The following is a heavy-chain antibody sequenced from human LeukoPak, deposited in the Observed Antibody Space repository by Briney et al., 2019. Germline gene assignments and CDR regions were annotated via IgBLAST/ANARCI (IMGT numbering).Heavy chain of an antibody. CDR1: GFTFSSYG. CDR3: ARDQGVYDFDY. D-gene: IGHD2-8*01. V-gene: IGHV3-23*01. CDR2: ISGSGGST. Sequence: GGSLRLSCAASGFTFSSYGMSWVRQAPGKGLEWVSAISGSGGSTYYADSVKGRFTISRDNAKNSLYLQMNSLRAEDTAVYYCARDQGVYDFDYWGQGTLVTVSS. J-gene: IGHJ4*02.